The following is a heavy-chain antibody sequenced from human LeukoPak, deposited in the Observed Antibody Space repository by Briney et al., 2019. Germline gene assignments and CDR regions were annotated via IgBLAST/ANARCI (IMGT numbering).Heavy chain of an antibody. CDR2: ITSSSSYI. Sequence: PGGSLRLSCAASGFTFTTYWMTWVRQAPGKGPEWVSSITSSSSYIYYADSVKGRFTISRDNAKNSLYLQMDSLRVEDTAVYYCARDPYSGSYGPYYYYYMDVWGEGTTVTISS. CDR1: GFTFTTYW. D-gene: IGHD1-26*01. J-gene: IGHJ6*03. V-gene: IGHV3-21*06. CDR3: ARDPYSGSYGPYYYYYMDV.